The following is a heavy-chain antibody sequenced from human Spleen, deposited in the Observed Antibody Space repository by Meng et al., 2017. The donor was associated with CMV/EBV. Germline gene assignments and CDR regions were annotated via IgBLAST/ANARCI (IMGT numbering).Heavy chain of an antibody. J-gene: IGHJ6*02. V-gene: IGHV3-23*03. CDR1: GFAFSTDA. CDR2: IYSGGSAT. D-gene: IGHD1-26*01. CDR3: ARLGSYTYYYYGMDV. Sequence: GALKISCAASGFAFSTDAMTWVRQAPGKGLEWVSVIYSGGSATYHADSVKGRFNISRDNSKNMVYLHMNSLRADDTARYYCARLGSYTYYYYGMDVWGQGTTVTVSS.